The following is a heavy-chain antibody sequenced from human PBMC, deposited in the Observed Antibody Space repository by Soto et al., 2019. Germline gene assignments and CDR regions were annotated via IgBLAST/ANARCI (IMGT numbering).Heavy chain of an antibody. Sequence: SQTLSLPCAISGDSVSRNSAAWNWIRQSPSRGLEWLGRTYYRSKWFYDYAVSVKSRVAINPDTSKNQFSLHLNSVTPEDTAVYYCARDLGYCSGGSCHSNGMDVWGHGTTVTVS. CDR1: GDSVSRNSAA. CDR3: ARDLGYCSGGSCHSNGMDV. CDR2: TYYRSKWFY. D-gene: IGHD2-15*01. J-gene: IGHJ6*02. V-gene: IGHV6-1*01.